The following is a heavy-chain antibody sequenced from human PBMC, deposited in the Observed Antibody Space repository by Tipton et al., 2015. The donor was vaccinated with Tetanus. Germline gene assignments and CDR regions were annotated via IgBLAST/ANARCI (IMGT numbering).Heavy chain of an antibody. V-gene: IGHV4-39*07. J-gene: IGHJ5*02. CDR2: IDHSGNT. CDR3: ARGPFAYDR. Sequence: TLSLTCSVSGASISTLNYYWAWFRQPPGKGLEWIGEIDHSGNTRYNPSLKSRLTISVDTSKDQFSLKLSSVVAADTAVYYCARGPFAYDRWGQGALVTVSS. CDR1: GASISTLNYY.